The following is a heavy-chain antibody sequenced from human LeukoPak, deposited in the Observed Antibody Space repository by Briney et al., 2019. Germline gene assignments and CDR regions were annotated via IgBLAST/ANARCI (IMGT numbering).Heavy chain of an antibody. Sequence: ASVTVSCKASGYTFTGYYMHWVRQAPGKGLEWMGWINPKSGGTNYAQKFQGRVTMTRDTSISTAYMELSRLRSDDTDVYYCVSLGSEISLTVGSAEEYIWFDPWGQGTLVTVSS. CDR2: INPKSGGT. CDR1: GYTFTGYY. D-gene: IGHD4-23*01. CDR3: VSLGSEISLTVGSAEEYIWFDP. V-gene: IGHV1-2*02. J-gene: IGHJ5*02.